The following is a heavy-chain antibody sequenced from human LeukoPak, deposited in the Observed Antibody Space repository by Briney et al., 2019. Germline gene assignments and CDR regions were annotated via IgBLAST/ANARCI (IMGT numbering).Heavy chain of an antibody. CDR1: GFTFSSYA. V-gene: IGHV3-23*01. Sequence: PGGSLRLSCAASGFTFSSYAMSWVRQAPGKGLEWVSAISGSGGSTYYADSVKGRFTISRDNSKNTLYLQMNSLRAEDTAVYYCAKSQSRRGWFGGLPGLDAFDIWGQGTMVTVSS. D-gene: IGHD3-10*01. CDR2: ISGSGGST. CDR3: AKSQSRRGWFGGLPGLDAFDI. J-gene: IGHJ3*02.